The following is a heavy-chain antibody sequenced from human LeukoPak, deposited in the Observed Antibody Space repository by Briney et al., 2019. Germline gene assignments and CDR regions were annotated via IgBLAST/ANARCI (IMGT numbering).Heavy chain of an antibody. CDR3: ARVGYCSGGTCPYYFDL. CDR1: GYTFTGYY. Sequence: ASVTVSCKASGYTFTGYYMHWVRQAPGQGLEWMGWINPNGGGTNYAQKFQGRVTTTRDTSISTAYMELSSLRSDDTAVYYCARVGYCSGGTCPYYFDLWGQGTLVTVSS. D-gene: IGHD2-15*01. V-gene: IGHV1-2*02. J-gene: IGHJ4*02. CDR2: INPNGGGT.